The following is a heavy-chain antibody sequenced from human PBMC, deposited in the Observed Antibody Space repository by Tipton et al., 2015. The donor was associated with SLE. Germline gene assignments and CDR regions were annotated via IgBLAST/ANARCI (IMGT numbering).Heavy chain of an antibody. V-gene: IGHV3-53*01. CDR2: IYRGGST. CDR1: GFTVSNNY. D-gene: IGHD2-15*01. J-gene: IGHJ4*02. CDR3: ARSGAARAFDY. Sequence: SLRLSCAASGFTVSNNYMSWVRQAPGKGLEWVSVIYRGGSTYYADSVKGRFTISRDNSKNTLYFQMNSLRAEDTAVYYCARSGAARAFDYWGQGTLVTVSS.